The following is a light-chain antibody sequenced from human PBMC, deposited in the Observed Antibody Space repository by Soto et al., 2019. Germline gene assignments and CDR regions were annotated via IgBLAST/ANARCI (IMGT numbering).Light chain of an antibody. CDR3: QQYNSNPLT. V-gene: IGKV1-5*03. CDR1: QSISSW. Sequence: DIQMTQSPSTLSASVGDRVTITCLASQSISSWLAWYQQKPGKAPKLLIYKASSLESAVPSRFSGSGSGTEFTLTISSLQPDDFATYYCQQYNSNPLTFGGGTKVAVK. J-gene: IGKJ4*01. CDR2: KAS.